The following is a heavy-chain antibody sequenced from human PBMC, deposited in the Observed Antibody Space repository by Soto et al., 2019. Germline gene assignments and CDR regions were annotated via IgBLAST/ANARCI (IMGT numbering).Heavy chain of an antibody. Sequence: QVQLLESGGGVVQPGRSLRLSCVASGFTLTNNGMHWVRQAPGQGLEWVAVISSDGSSKYYGDSVRGRFTISRDNSKNTLFLETNSLRSEDTAVYYCAKDRGLAESGRWSHYYYGMDVWGQGTTVTVSS. J-gene: IGHJ6*02. CDR1: GFTLTNNG. V-gene: IGHV3-30*18. D-gene: IGHD1-26*01. CDR3: AKDRGLAESGRWSHYYYGMDV. CDR2: ISSDGSSK.